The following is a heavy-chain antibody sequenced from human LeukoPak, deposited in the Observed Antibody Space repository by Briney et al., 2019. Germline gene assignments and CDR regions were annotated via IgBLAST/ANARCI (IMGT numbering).Heavy chain of an antibody. CDR1: GLSFSSYL. CDR2: ISSNGDSA. J-gene: IGHJ4*02. Sequence: GGSLSLSCTASGLSFSSYLMHWVRQPPGKGLECVSAISSNGDSAYYADSVRGRFTISRDNSKNSVYLQLSSLRFEDTAMYYCVKSPHYNDYVFDHWGQGTLVTVSS. D-gene: IGHD4/OR15-4a*01. V-gene: IGHV3-64*03. CDR3: VKSPHYNDYVFDH.